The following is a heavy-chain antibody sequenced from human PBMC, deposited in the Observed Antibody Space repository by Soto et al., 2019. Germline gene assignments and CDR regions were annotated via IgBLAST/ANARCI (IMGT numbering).Heavy chain of an antibody. CDR2: IYWDDDK. CDR1: GFSLSTSGVG. CDR3: AHSIRFRLAAAAPNWFDP. V-gene: IGHV2-5*02. Sequence: SGPTLVNPTQTLTLTCTFSGFSLSTSGVGVGWIRQPPGKALEWLALIYWDDDKRYSPSLKSRLTITKDTSKNQVVLTMTNMDPVDTATYYCAHSIRFRLAAAAPNWFDPWGQGTLVTVSS. J-gene: IGHJ5*02. D-gene: IGHD6-13*01.